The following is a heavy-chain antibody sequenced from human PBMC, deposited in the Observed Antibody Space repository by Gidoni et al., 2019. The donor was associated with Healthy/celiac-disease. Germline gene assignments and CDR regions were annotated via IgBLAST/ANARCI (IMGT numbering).Heavy chain of an antibody. Sequence: EVQLVESGGGLVQPGGSLRLSCAASAFTVSSNYMSWVRQAPGKGLEWVSVIDSGGSTYYADSVKGRFTISRHNSKNTLYLQMNSLRAEDTAVYYCARRACSGGSCYRYFDYWGQGTLVTVSS. CDR2: IDSGGST. J-gene: IGHJ4*02. V-gene: IGHV3-53*04. CDR1: AFTVSSNY. CDR3: ARRACSGGSCYRYFDY. D-gene: IGHD2-15*01.